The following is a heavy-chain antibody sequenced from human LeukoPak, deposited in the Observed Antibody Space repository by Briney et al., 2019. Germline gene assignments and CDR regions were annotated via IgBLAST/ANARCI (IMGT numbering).Heavy chain of an antibody. CDR3: ATLHWDAGEVSGFDH. CDR1: GFSFRNTW. J-gene: IGHJ5*02. CDR2: IKKDETEI. D-gene: IGHD4-17*01. Sequence: GGSLRLSCTTSGFSFRNTWMSWVRQAPGKGLEWVANIKKDETEIYYADSVKGRFTISRDNAKRSLYLQMNVLRAADTAVYYCATLHWDAGEVSGFDHSGRGILVTASS. V-gene: IGHV3-7*01.